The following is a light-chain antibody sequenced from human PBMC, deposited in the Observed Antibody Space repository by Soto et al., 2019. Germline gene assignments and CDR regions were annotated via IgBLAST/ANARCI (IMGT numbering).Light chain of an antibody. CDR3: QQTNTSFPLT. V-gene: IGKV1-12*01. J-gene: IGKJ4*01. CDR1: QGISNW. CDR2: GAY. Sequence: DVQITQSPSSVSASVGDRVTITCRASQGISNWLAWYQQQPGRAPKLLIYGAYTLQTGVPSRFSGGGSGTHFTLIISSLQPEDFATYYCQQTNTSFPLTFGGGTKVDIK.